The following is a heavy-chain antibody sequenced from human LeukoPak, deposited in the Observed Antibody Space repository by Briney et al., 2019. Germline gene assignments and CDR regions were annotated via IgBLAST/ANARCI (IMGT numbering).Heavy chain of an antibody. CDR2: IYSGGST. CDR1: GFTVSSNY. J-gene: IGHJ4*02. V-gene: IGHV3-53*01. D-gene: IGHD3-10*01. CDR3: ARNRGITYFDY. Sequence: PGGSLRLSCAASGFTVSSNYMSWVRQAPGKGLEWVSVIYSGGSTYYADSVRGRFTISRDNSKNTLYLQMNSLRAEDTAVYYCARNRGITYFDYWGQGTLVTVSS.